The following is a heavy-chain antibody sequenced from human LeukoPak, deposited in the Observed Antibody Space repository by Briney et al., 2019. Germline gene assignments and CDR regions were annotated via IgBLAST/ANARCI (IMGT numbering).Heavy chain of an antibody. CDR3: ARQAFVVAAAAISPFDS. Sequence: SETLSLTCHVSGGSINGSYWSWIRQSPGQGLELIGYIDYRGNTNYNSTLTRQVTISVDTATNQLFLRLNPVTVADTAVYNCARQAFVVAAAAISPFDSWGQGRMVTVSS. CDR2: IDYRGNT. CDR1: GGSINGSY. V-gene: IGHV4-59*08. J-gene: IGHJ4*02. D-gene: IGHD2-2*01.